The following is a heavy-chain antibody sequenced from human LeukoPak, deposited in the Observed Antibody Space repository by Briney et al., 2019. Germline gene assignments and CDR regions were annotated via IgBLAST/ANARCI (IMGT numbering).Heavy chain of an antibody. CDR1: GYTFTGYY. CDR3: ARAGPVRDSFGGVIVWFDP. V-gene: IGHV1-2*06. D-gene: IGHD3-16*02. Sequence: ASVRVSXKASGYTFTGYYMHWVRQAPGQGLEWMGRINPNSGGTNYAQKFQGRVTMTRDTSISTAYMELSRLRSDDTAVYYCARAGPVRDSFGGVIVWFDPWGQRTLVTVSS. J-gene: IGHJ5*02. CDR2: INPNSGGT.